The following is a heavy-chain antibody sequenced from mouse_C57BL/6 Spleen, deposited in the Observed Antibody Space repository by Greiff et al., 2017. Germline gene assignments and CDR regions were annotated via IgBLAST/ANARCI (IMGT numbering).Heavy chain of an antibody. J-gene: IGHJ3*01. Sequence: VQLQQSGAELVRPGTSVKVSCKASGYAFTNYLIEWVKQRPGQGLEWIGVINTGSGGTNYTEKFKGQDTLTADKSSITAYMQPSLLTSEDSAVYFCARGYDYEAWFAYWGQGTLVTVSA. CDR1: GYAFTNYL. D-gene: IGHD2-4*01. CDR2: INTGSGGT. CDR3: ARGYDYEAWFAY. V-gene: IGHV1-54*01.